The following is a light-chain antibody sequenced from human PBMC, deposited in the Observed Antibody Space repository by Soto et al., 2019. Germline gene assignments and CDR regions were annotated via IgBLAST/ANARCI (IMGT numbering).Light chain of an antibody. CDR2: EVS. J-gene: IGLJ1*01. V-gene: IGLV2-23*02. Sequence: QSDLNQPVSVSGSPGQAITISCTGTSSDVGSYNLVSWYQQHPGKAPKLMIYEVSKRPSGVSNRFSGSKSGNTASLTISGLQAEDEADYYCCSYAGSSTFSYVFGTGTKVTVL. CDR1: SSDVGSYNL. CDR3: CSYAGSSTFSYV.